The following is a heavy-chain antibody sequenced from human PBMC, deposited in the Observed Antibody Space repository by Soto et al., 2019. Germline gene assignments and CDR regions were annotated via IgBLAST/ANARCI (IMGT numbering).Heavy chain of an antibody. J-gene: IGHJ4*02. V-gene: IGHV5-51*01. CDR1: GYIFSNFW. Sequence: GESLKISCQASGYIFSNFWIAWVRQMPGEGLEWLGIIYPYDSDTRYSPSFLGQVTISADNSIKTTYLQWSSLKASDTAIYFCASSVLVTSKMNYFDLWGQGTLVTVSS. CDR2: IYPYDSDT. CDR3: ASSVLVTSKMNYFDL. D-gene: IGHD2-8*02.